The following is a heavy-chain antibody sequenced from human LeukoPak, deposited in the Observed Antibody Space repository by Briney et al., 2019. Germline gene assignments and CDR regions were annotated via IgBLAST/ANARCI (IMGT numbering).Heavy chain of an antibody. V-gene: IGHV6-1*01. J-gene: IGHJ4*02. CDR2: TYYRSKWYN. D-gene: IGHD6-19*01. Sequence: SQTLSLTCVVSGDSVSSKNGAWNWIRQFPSRGLEWLGRTYYRSKWYNDYAESMEGRMTISQDTSKNQYSLHLNSVTPDDTAVYYCARDFGTTGWHTFDYWGQGTLVTVSS. CDR3: ARDFGTTGWHTFDY. CDR1: GDSVSSKNGA.